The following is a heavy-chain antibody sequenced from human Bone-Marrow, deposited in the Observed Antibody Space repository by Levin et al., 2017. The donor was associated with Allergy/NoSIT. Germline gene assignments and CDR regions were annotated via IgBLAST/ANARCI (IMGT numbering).Heavy chain of an antibody. V-gene: IGHV3-7*01. Sequence: GGSLRLSCAASGFTFRNFWVSWVRQTPGKGLEWVANIKEDGSQAYYVDSVKARFTISRDNAKNSLSLQMNSLRAEDTAVYYCTRYGTGWYNFDSWGQGALVTVSS. D-gene: IGHD6-19*01. CDR2: IKEDGSQA. J-gene: IGHJ4*02. CDR3: TRYGTGWYNFDS. CDR1: GFTFRNFW.